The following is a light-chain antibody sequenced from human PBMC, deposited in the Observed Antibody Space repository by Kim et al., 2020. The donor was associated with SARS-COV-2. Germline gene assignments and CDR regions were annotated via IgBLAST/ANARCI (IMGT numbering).Light chain of an antibody. V-gene: IGLV3-9*01. CDR2: RDS. J-gene: IGLJ2*01. CDR3: QVWDSSTVI. Sequence: SYELTQPLSVSVALGQTARITCGGNNIGSKSVHWYQQRPGQAPILVIYRDSKWPPGIPERFSGSNSGNMATLTISRAQAGDEADYYCQVWDSSTVIFGGGTQLTVL. CDR1: NIGSKS.